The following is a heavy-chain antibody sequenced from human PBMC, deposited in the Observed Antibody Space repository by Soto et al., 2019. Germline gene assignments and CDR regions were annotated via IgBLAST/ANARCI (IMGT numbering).Heavy chain of an antibody. D-gene: IGHD6-6*01. CDR3: ARGFRYSGSSGSGY. V-gene: IGHV1-18*01. J-gene: IGHJ4*02. CDR1: GYTFTSYG. CDR2: ISAYNGNT. Sequence: GASVKVSCKASGYTFTSYGTSWVRQAPGQGLEWMGWISAYNGNTNYAQKLQGRVTMTTDTSTSTAYMELRSLRSDDTAVYYCARGFRYSGSSGSGYWGQGTLVTVSS.